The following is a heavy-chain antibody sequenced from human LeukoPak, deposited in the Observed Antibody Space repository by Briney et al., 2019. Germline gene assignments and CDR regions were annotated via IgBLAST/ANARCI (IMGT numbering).Heavy chain of an antibody. CDR1: GFTFSSYA. CDR2: ISGRGGST. D-gene: IGHD3-22*01. CDR3: VIDSSGYYDGYYYGMDV. Sequence: GGSLRLSCAASGFTFSSYAMSWVRQAPGKGLEWVSAISGRGGSTYYADSVKGRFTISRDNSKNTLYLQMNSLRAEDTAVYYCVIDSSGYYDGYYYGMDVWGQGTTVTVSS. J-gene: IGHJ6*02. V-gene: IGHV3-23*01.